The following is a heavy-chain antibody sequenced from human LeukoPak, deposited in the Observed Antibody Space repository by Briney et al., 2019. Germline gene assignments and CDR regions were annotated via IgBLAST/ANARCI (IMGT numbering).Heavy chain of an antibody. CDR2: ISSSGSTI. Sequence: GGSLRLSCAASGFTVSSNYMSWVRQAPGKGLEWVSYISSSGSTIYYADSVKGRFTISRDNAKNSLYLQMNSLRAEDTAVYYCARLLMGKWLLLAYYFDYWGQGTLVTVSS. V-gene: IGHV3-11*01. J-gene: IGHJ4*02. CDR3: ARLLMGKWLLLAYYFDY. D-gene: IGHD3-22*01. CDR1: GFTVSSNY.